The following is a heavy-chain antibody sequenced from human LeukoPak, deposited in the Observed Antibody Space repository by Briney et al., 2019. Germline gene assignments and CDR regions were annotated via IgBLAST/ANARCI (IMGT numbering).Heavy chain of an antibody. V-gene: IGHV3-66*01. CDR3: ARGTVYNVDY. D-gene: IGHD2-8*02. CDR1: GFTVSSNY. Sequence: PGGSLRLSCAASGFTVSSNYMSWVRQAPGRGLEWVSVIYSGGSTYYADSVKGRFTISIDNSKNTLFLQMNSLRAGDTAVYYCARGTVYNVDYWGQGTLVTVSS. J-gene: IGHJ4*02. CDR2: IYSGGST.